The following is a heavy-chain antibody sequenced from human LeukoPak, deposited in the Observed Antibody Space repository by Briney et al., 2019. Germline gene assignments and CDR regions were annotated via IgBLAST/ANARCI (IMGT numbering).Heavy chain of an antibody. J-gene: IGHJ4*02. V-gene: IGHV5-10-1*01. CDR1: GYSFTNYW. Sequence: GESLKISCKASGYSFTNYWISWVRQMPGKGLEWMGRIGPSDANTDYSPSLQGHVTISADKSINTAYLQWSSLKASDTAMYYCARLSYYGSGLLDYWGQGTRVTVSS. CDR2: IGPSDANT. CDR3: ARLSYYGSGLLDY. D-gene: IGHD3-10*01.